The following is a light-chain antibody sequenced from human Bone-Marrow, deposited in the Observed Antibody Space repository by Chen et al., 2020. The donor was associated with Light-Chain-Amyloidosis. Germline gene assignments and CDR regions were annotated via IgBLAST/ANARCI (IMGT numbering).Light chain of an antibody. CDR3: QQYYDTPFT. J-gene: IGKJ3*01. Sequence: DIVMTQSPDSLAVSLGERVTINCRSSQSLLYTSSNKNYLAWYQQKPGQPPKLLIYWASTRESGVPDRFSGSGSGTDFTLSISSLQAEDVAVYYCQQYYDTPFTFGPGTKVDI. CDR2: WAS. V-gene: IGKV4-1*01. CDR1: QSLLYTSSNKNY.